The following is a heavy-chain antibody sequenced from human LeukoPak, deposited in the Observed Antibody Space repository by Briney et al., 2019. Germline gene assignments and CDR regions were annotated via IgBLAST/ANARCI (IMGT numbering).Heavy chain of an antibody. J-gene: IGHJ4*02. CDR2: ISASGGST. V-gene: IGHV3-23*01. D-gene: IGHD3-22*01. CDR3: AKDNGYDSGGYYTRGYFDY. Sequence: PGGSLRLSCAASGFTFSSYEMNWVRQASGKGLEWVSGISASGGSTHYADSVKGRFTISRDNSKNTLYLQMSSLRAEDTAVYYCAKDNGYDSGGYYTRGYFDYWGQGTLVAVSS. CDR1: GFTFSSYE.